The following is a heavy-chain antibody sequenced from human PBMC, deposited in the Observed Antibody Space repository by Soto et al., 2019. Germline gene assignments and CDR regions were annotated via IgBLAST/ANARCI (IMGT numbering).Heavy chain of an antibody. CDR2: ITYDDINT. D-gene: IGHD3-10*01. CDR1: GFSIRDYA. Sequence: QVQLVEYGGGLVQPGRALRLSCAASGFSIRDYAMNWVRQAPGKGLEWLALITYDDINTYNIESVKGRFTVSRDTSKNTIYQQMNSLRPEDTAVYYCTKGRRSGRVRGSGSKAYWGQGTLVPVSS. J-gene: IGHJ4*02. CDR3: TKGRRSGRVRGSGSKAY. V-gene: IGHV3-30*18.